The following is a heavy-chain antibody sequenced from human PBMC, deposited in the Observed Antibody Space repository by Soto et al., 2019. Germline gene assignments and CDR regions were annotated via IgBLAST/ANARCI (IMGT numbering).Heavy chain of an antibody. J-gene: IGHJ6*02. Sequence: QVQLQESGPGLVKPSQTLSLTCTVSGGSISSGGYYWSWIRQHPGKGLEWIGYIYYSGSTYYYPSLNCRVTISVDASKSLFSLKLGSVAAADTAVYYCASPRGGYSRDSDGMDVWGRGTTVTVSS. CDR2: IYYSGST. CDR3: ASPRGGYSRDSDGMDV. CDR1: GGSISSGGYY. D-gene: IGHD6-13*01. V-gene: IGHV4-31*03.